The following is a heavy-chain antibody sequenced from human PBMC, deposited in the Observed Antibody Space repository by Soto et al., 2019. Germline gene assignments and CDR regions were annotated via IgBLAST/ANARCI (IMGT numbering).Heavy chain of an antibody. CDR3: ARYSTVTGGYYYYYMDV. Sequence: PGGSLRLSCAASGFTFSSYSMNWVRQAPGKGLEWVSYISSSSSTIYYADSVKGRFTISRDNAKISLYLQMNSLRAEDTAVYYCARYSTVTGGYYYYYMDVWGKGTTVTVSS. CDR2: ISSSSSTI. J-gene: IGHJ6*03. D-gene: IGHD4-17*01. CDR1: GFTFSSYS. V-gene: IGHV3-48*01.